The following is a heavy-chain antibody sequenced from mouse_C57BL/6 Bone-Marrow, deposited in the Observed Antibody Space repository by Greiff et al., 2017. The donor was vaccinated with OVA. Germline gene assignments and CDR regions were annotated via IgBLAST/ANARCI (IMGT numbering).Heavy chain of an antibody. Sequence: VQLQQPGAELVKPGASVQMSCKASGYTFTSYWITWVKQRPGQGLEWIGDIYPGSGSTNYNEKFKSKATLTVDTSSSTAYMQLSSLTSEDSAVYYCASVWYSKPIAYWGQGTLVTVSA. CDR3: ASVWYSKPIAY. CDR2: IYPGSGST. CDR1: GYTFTSYW. V-gene: IGHV1-55*01. D-gene: IGHD2-5*01. J-gene: IGHJ3*01.